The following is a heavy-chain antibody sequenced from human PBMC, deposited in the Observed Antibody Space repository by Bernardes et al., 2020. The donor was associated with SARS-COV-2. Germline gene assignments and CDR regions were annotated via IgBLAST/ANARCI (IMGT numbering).Heavy chain of an antibody. J-gene: IGHJ5*02. D-gene: IGHD3-10*01. V-gene: IGHV1-18*01. CDR2: ISGYGVNT. CDR3: ARGGRAPAMVGGVINWLDP. CDR1: GNPFTTYA. Sequence: ASVKVSCQASGNPFTTYALIWVRQAPGQGLEWMGWISGYGVNTNYAQKFQSRVSISVDTSKNLLSLNLTSVTAADTAVYYCARGGRAPAMVGGVINWLDPWGQGTLVTVSS.